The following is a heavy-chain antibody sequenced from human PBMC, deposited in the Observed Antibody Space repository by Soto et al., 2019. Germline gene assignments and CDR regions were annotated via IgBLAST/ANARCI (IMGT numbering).Heavy chain of an antibody. CDR3: ARLGYFEHSGYSYFDS. V-gene: IGHV3-53*01. CDR2: LYSGGSS. D-gene: IGHD3-22*01. J-gene: IGHJ5*01. Sequence: EVQLVESGGGLVRPGGSLRLSCGVSVFIVSRSYMTWVRQAPGKGLEWVSSLYSGGSSYYSDSVKGRFTISRDNSENTLSLQMNSLRAEDTAVYYCARLGYFEHSGYSYFDSWGHGTLVTVSS. CDR1: VFIVSRSY.